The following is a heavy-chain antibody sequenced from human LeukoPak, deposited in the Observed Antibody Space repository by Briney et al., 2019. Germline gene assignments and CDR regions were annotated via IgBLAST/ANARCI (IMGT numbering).Heavy chain of an antibody. Sequence: GASVKVSCKASGGTFSSYTISWVRQAPGQGLEWMGRIIPILGIANYAQKFQGRVTITADKSTSTAYMELSSLRSEDTAVYYCAREVPPLTGDDAFDIWGQGTMVTVSS. J-gene: IGHJ3*02. V-gene: IGHV1-69*04. CDR2: IIPILGIA. CDR3: AREVPPLTGDDAFDI. D-gene: IGHD7-27*01. CDR1: GGTFSSYT.